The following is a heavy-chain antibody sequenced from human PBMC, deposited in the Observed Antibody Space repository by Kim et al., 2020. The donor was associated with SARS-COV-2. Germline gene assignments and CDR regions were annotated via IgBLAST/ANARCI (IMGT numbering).Heavy chain of an antibody. V-gene: IGHV1-69*04. CDR2: IIPILGIA. CDR1: VGTFSSYA. J-gene: IGHJ6*02. Sequence: SVKVSCKASVGTFSSYAISWVRQAPGQGLEWMGRIIPILGIANYAQKFQGRVTITADKSTSTAYMELSSLRSEDTAVYYCARAWNTALVTWHYYYGMDVGGQGTTVTVSS. CDR3: ARAWNTALVTWHYYYGMDV. D-gene: IGHD5-18*01.